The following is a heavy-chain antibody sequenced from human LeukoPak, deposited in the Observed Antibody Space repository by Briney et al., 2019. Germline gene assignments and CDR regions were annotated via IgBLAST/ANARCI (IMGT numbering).Heavy chain of an antibody. CDR1: GFTFSSYA. CDR2: ISGSGGST. J-gene: IGHJ4*02. Sequence: PGGSLRLSCAASGFTFSSYAMSWVRQAPGKGLEWVSAISGSGGSTYYADSVKGRFTISRDNSKNTLYLQMNSLRAEDTAVYYCAKTDPYDYVWGSYRPPHGGHFDYWGQGTLVTVSS. V-gene: IGHV3-23*01. CDR3: AKTDPYDYVWGSYRPPHGGHFDY. D-gene: IGHD3-16*02.